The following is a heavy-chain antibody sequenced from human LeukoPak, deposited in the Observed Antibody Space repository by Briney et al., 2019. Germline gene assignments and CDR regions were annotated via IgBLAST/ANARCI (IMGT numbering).Heavy chain of an antibody. D-gene: IGHD2-21*01. CDR1: GGSITSYY. CDR3: ASSYFCDGPRYFDY. CDR2: IYYAGST. Sequence: PSETLSLTCTVSGGSITSYYWAWIRQPPGKGLEYIGYIYYAGSTNSNPSLKSRVTISLDMSKNQFSLKLNSVTAADTAMYYCASSYFCDGPRYFDYWGLGTLVTVSS. V-gene: IGHV4-59*08. J-gene: IGHJ4*02.